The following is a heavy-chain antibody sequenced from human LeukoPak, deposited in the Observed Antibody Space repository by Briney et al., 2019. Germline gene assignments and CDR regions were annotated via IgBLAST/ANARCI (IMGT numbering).Heavy chain of an antibody. CDR2: IWYDGSNK. V-gene: IGHV3-33*08. CDR3: ARDGLTMIATPYYFDY. J-gene: IGHJ4*02. D-gene: IGHD3-22*01. CDR1: GFTFSNYG. Sequence: GGSLRLSCAASGFTFSNYGMNWVRQAPGKGLERVAVIWYDGSNKYYADSVKGRFTISRDNSKNTLYLQMNSLRAEDTAVYYCARDGLTMIATPYYFDYWGQGTLVTVSS.